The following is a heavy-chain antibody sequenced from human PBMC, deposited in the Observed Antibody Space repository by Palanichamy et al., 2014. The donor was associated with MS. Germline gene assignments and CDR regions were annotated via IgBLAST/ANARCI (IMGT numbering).Heavy chain of an antibody. CDR1: GFTFHDYA. CDR2: ISWNSGSK. CDR3: TKRASGSYRYFDY. J-gene: IGHJ4*02. Sequence: EVQLVESGGNLVQPGGALRLSCAASGFTFHDYAIHWVRQAPGKGLEWVSGISWNSGSKVYADSVKGRFTISRDNAKNSGYLQMNNLRVEDTAFYYCTKRASGSYRYFDYWGQGTLVTVSS. D-gene: IGHD6-19*01. V-gene: IGHV3-9*01.